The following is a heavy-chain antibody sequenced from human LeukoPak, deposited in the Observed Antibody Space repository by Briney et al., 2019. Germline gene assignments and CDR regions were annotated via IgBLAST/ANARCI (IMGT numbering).Heavy chain of an antibody. CDR3: AKGHSDFGTGFDL. J-gene: IGHJ4*02. Sequence: GGSLRPSCAASGFTFSSYAMSWVRQAPGKGLECVSVISASGGRTYSAESVKARFTISRDNSKNTLYLEMNSLTADDTAVYYCAKGHSDFGTGFDLWGQGTLVTVS. CDR2: ISASGGRT. D-gene: IGHD4-17*01. CDR1: GFTFSSYA. V-gene: IGHV3-23*01.